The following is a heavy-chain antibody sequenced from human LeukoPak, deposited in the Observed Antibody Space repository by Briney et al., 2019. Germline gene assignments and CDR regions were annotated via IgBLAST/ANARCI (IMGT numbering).Heavy chain of an antibody. J-gene: IGHJ4*02. Sequence: GGSLRLSCAPSGFTFSNYAMSWVRQAPGKGLEWVSAISETGGTIHYADSVKGRFTISRDSSKNTLYLQMNSLRAEDTAIYYCAKDPSGGTENWGQGTLVTVSS. CDR1: GFTFSNYA. CDR2: ISETGGTI. D-gene: IGHD1-7*01. V-gene: IGHV3-23*01. CDR3: AKDPSGGTEN.